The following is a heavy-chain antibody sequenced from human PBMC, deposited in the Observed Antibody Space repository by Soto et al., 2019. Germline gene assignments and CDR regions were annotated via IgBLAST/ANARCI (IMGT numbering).Heavy chain of an antibody. D-gene: IGHD3-9*01. V-gene: IGHV4-59*01. CDR2: IYYSGST. Sequence: SETLSLTCTVSGGSISSYYWSWIRQPPGKGLEWIGYIYYSGSTNYNPSLKSRVTISVDTSKNQFSLKLSSVTAADTAVYYCAREETLRYFGHSDYWGQGTLVTVSS. J-gene: IGHJ4*02. CDR3: AREETLRYFGHSDY. CDR1: GGSISSYY.